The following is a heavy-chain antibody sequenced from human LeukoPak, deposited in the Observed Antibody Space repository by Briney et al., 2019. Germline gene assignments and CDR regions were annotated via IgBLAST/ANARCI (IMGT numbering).Heavy chain of an antibody. CDR3: ARKACTNGVCYFHY. V-gene: IGHV1-69*04. D-gene: IGHD2-8*01. J-gene: IGHJ4*02. Sequence: GASVKVSCKASGGTFSSYAISWVRQAPGQGLEWMGRIIPILGIANYAQKFQGRVTITADKSTSTAYMELSSLRSEDTAVYYCARKACTNGVCYFHYWGQGTLVTVSS. CDR1: GGTFSSYA. CDR2: IIPILGIA.